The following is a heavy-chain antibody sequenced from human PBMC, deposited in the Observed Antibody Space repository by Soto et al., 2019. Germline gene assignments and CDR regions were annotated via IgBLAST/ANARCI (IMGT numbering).Heavy chain of an antibody. J-gene: IGHJ4*02. Sequence: QVQLVQSGAEVKKPGSSVKVSCKASGGTFSSYAISWVRQAPGQGLEWMGGLIPIFGTANYAQKFQGSVTITPDESTSTAYMQQSSLRAEDTAVYYCARGHSLNYGPNYWGQGTLVTGSS. D-gene: IGHD4-17*01. CDR2: LIPIFGTA. CDR1: GGTFSSYA. CDR3: ARGHSLNYGPNY. V-gene: IGHV1-69*01.